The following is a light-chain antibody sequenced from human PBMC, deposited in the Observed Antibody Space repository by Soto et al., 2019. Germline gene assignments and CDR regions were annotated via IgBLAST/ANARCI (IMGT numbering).Light chain of an antibody. V-gene: IGLV2-14*01. J-gene: IGLJ1*01. CDR2: EVR. Sequence: QSVLTQPASVSGSPGQSITISCTGTSSDVGRYNYVSWYQHHPGKAPKLMIYEVRNRPSGVSDRVSGSKSGNAASLTISALQAEDEADYYCSSYTTSTTYVFGAGTKLTVL. CDR1: SSDVGRYNY. CDR3: SSYTTSTTYV.